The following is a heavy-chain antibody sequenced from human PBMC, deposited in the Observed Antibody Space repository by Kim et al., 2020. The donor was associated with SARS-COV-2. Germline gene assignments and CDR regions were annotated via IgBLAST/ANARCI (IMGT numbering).Heavy chain of an antibody. CDR3: ARDYYYGSGSYSSDFDY. D-gene: IGHD3-10*01. Sequence: ASVKVSCKASGYTFTSYAMHWVRQAPGQRLEWMGWINAGNGNTKYSQKFQGRVTITRDTSASTAYMELSSLRSEDTAVYYCARDYYYGSGSYSSDFDYWGQGTLVTVSS. CDR2: INAGNGNT. CDR1: GYTFTSYA. V-gene: IGHV1-3*01. J-gene: IGHJ4*02.